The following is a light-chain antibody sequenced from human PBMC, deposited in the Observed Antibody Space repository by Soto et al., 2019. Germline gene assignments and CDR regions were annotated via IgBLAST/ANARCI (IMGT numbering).Light chain of an antibody. Sequence: QAVVTQEPSLTVSPGGTVTLTCASSTGPVTSGHYPFWFQQKPGQAPRTLIYDTDTKHSWTPARFSGSLLGGKAALTLSGAQPEDEADYLCLLSYRGSHVLFGGATKLTVL. CDR3: LLSYRGSHVL. CDR2: DTD. CDR1: TGPVTSGHY. J-gene: IGLJ2*01. V-gene: IGLV7-46*01.